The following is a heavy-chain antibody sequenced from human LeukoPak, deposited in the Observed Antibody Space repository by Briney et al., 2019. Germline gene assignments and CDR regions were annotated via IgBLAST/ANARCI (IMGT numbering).Heavy chain of an antibody. D-gene: IGHD2-2*01. Sequence: PGGSLRLSCAASGFTFSSYAMSWVRQAPGKGLEWVSAISGSGGSTYYADSVKGRFTISRDNSKNTLYLQMNSLRAEDTAVYYCAKGYCSSTSCLYIDYWGQGTLVTVSS. CDR1: GFTFSSYA. V-gene: IGHV3-23*01. CDR3: AKGYCSSTSCLYIDY. CDR2: ISGSGGST. J-gene: IGHJ4*02.